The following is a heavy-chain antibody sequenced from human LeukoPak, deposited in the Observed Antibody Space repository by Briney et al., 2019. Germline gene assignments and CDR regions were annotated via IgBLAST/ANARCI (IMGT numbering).Heavy chain of an antibody. CDR3: ARLAEGEGSSGEFDY. V-gene: IGHV1-69*13. J-gene: IGHJ4*02. CDR1: GGTFSSYA. CDR2: IIPIFGTA. Sequence: GASVQVSCQASGGTFSSYAISWVRQAPGQGLEWMGGIIPIFGTANYAQKFQGRVTITADESTSTAYMELSSLRSEDTAVYYCARLAEGEGSSGEFDYWGQGTLVTVSS. D-gene: IGHD6-19*01.